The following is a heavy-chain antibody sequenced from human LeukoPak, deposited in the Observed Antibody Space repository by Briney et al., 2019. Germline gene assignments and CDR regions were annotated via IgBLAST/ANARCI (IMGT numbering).Heavy chain of an antibody. J-gene: IGHJ6*02. Sequence: GASVKVSCKDPGYTFSSYVTSWVRQAPGQGLEWMGWISAYNGNTNYAQKLQGRVTMTTDTSTSTAYMELRSLRSDDTAVYYCARDVYNWNATNYFYGMDPWGQGTTVTVSS. CDR2: ISAYNGNT. CDR3: ARDVYNWNATNYFYGMDP. D-gene: IGHD1-20*01. CDR1: GYTFSSYV. V-gene: IGHV1-18*01.